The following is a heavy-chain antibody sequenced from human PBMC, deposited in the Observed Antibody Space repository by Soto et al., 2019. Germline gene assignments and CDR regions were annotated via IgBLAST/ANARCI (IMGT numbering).Heavy chain of an antibody. J-gene: IGHJ4*02. V-gene: IGHV3-15*01. Sequence: KPVGSLRLSCASSGFTFSNAWMSCVRQAPGKWLEWVGRIKSKTDGGTTDYAAPVKGRFTISRDDSKNTLYLQMNSLKTEDTAVYYCTTAYYYDSSGYYFDYWGQGTLVTVSS. CDR1: GFTFSNAW. D-gene: IGHD3-22*01. CDR2: IKSKTDGGTT. CDR3: TTAYYYDSSGYYFDY.